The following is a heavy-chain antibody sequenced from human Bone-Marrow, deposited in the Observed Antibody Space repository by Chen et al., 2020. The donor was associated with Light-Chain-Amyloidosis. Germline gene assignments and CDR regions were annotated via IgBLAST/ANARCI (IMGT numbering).Heavy chain of an antibody. D-gene: IGHD3-3*01. CDR2: IRYDGNTI. V-gene: IGHV3-30*02. Sequence: QVQLVESGGGVVQPGGSLRLSCAASGFAFSSYAMHWVRQAPGEGLEWVAYIRYDGNTIYYADAVKGRFTISRDSSKNTLYLQMNSLRSEDTAVYYCAKDYDFWSGLLEYWGQGTLVTVSS. CDR3: AKDYDFWSGLLEY. J-gene: IGHJ4*02. CDR1: GFAFSSYA.